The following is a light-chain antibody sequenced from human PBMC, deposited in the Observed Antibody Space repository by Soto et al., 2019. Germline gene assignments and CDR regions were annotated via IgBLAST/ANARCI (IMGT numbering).Light chain of an antibody. CDR2: GAS. J-gene: IGKJ2*01. CDR1: QSVSSSF. Sequence: EIVLTQSPGILSLSPGERATLSCRASQSVSSSFLAWYQLKPGQAPRLLIYGASSRATGIPDRFSGSGSGTDFTLTISRLEPEDFAVYYCQQYGSSPPYPFGQGTKLEIK. V-gene: IGKV3-20*01. CDR3: QQYGSSPPYP.